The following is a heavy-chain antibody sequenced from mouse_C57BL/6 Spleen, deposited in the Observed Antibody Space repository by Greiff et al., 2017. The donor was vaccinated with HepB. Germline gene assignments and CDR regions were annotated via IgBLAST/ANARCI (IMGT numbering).Heavy chain of an antibody. CDR2: ISYDGSN. CDR1: GYSITSGYY. J-gene: IGHJ3*01. Sequence: EVKLQESGPGLVKPSQSLSLTCSVTGYSITSGYYWNWIRQFPGNKLEWMGYISYDGSNNYNPSLKNRISITRDTSKNQFFLKLNSVTTEDTATYYCAREIYYYGSTPFAYWGQGTLVTVSA. V-gene: IGHV3-6*01. D-gene: IGHD1-1*01. CDR3: AREIYYYGSTPFAY.